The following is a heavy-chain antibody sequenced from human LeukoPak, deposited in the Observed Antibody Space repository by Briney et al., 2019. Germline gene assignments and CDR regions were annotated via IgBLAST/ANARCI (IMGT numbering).Heavy chain of an antibody. J-gene: IGHJ3*02. CDR1: RGSISSSSYY. V-gene: IGHV4-39*07. CDR3: AKPARTDAFDI. Sequence: PSETLSLTCIVSRGSISSSSYYWGWFRQPPGKGLEWIGSIYYGATTYYNPSLKSRVTMLIDTSKNQFSLKLSSMTAADTAVYYCAKPARTDAFDIWGQGTMITVSS. CDR2: IYYGATT. D-gene: IGHD1-14*01.